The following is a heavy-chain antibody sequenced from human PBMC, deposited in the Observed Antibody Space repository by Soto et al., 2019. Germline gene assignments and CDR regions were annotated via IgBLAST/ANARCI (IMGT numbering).Heavy chain of an antibody. CDR1: GGSVNSGSYY. D-gene: IGHD1-26*01. CDR3: ASTLGGSFYLQH. V-gene: IGHV4-61*01. CDR2: IYYSGST. J-gene: IGHJ1*01. Sequence: PSETLSLTCTVSGGSVNSGSYYWSWIRQPPGKGLERIGYIYYSGSTNYNPSLKSRVTISVDTSKNQFSLKLSSVTAADTAVYYCASTLGGSFYLQHWGQGTLVTVYS.